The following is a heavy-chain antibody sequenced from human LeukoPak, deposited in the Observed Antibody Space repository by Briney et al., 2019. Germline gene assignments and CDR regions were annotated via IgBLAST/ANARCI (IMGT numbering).Heavy chain of an antibody. D-gene: IGHD3-22*01. Sequence: SETLSLTCAVYGGSFSGYYWSWIRQPPGKGLEWIGEINHSGSTNYNPSLKSRVTISVDTSKNQFSLKLSPVTAADTAVYYCARGYLAYYDSSGYVPYYFDYWGQGTLVTVSS. V-gene: IGHV4-34*01. CDR2: INHSGST. CDR3: ARGYLAYYDSSGYVPYYFDY. CDR1: GGSFSGYY. J-gene: IGHJ4*02.